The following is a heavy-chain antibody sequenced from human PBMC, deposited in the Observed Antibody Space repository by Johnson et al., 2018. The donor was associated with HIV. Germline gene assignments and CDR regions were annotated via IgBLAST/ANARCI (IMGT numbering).Heavy chain of an antibody. CDR2: INWNGGST. CDR3: ARECSSTRWTYGFDI. J-gene: IGHJ3*02. V-gene: IGHV3-20*04. D-gene: IGHD6-13*01. CDR1: GFNFGEYG. Sequence: VQLVESGGGVVRPGGSLRLSCAASGFNFGEYGMSWVRQAPGKGLEWVFSINWNGGSTGYADSVKGRFTISRDNSKNTLYQQMISRRAEDTAVYYCARECSSTRWTYGFDIWGQGTMVTVSS.